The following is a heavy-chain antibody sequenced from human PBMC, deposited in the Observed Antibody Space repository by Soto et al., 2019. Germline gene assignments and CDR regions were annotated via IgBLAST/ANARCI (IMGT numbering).Heavy chain of an antibody. J-gene: IGHJ6*02. V-gene: IGHV4-4*02. CDR3: ARDNRSQGHSYGMDV. CDR1: GGSISSSNW. Sequence: QVQLQESGPGLVKPSGTLSLTCAVSGGSISSSNWWSWVRQPPGKGLEWIGEIYHSGSTNYNPSLNMRVTISVDMSKNQFSLKLTSMTAADTAVYYCARDNRSQGHSYGMDVWGQGTTVTVSS. CDR2: IYHSGST.